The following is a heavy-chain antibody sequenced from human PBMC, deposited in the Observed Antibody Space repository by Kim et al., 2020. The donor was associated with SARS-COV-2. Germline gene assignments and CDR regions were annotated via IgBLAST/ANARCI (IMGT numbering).Heavy chain of an antibody. CDR3: ARGRAGVVPAPVLGLGPYYDYYAMDV. CDR1: GGSFSDYN. V-gene: IGHV4-34*01. Sequence: SETLSLTCAVYGGSFSDYNWSWIRQPPGKGLEWIGEINHSGSTNVSPSVKSRITISVDTSKSQFSLRLKSMTATDTAVYYCARGRAGVVPAPVLGLGPYYDYYAMDVRGRGAPVAVSS. J-gene: IGHJ6*02. CDR2: INHSGST. D-gene: IGHD2-2*02.